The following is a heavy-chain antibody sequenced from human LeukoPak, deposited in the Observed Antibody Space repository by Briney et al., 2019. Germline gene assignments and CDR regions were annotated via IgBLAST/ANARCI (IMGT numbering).Heavy chain of an antibody. V-gene: IGHV1-2*02. J-gene: IGHJ4*02. Sequence: ASVTVSCTTSGYTFAVYFVHWVRQAPGQGLEWMGGINPNSGGTNYTQNFQGRVTITRDTSITTAYMELSRLTSDDTALYYCARDQGYGSGGYSFDYWGQGTRVTVSS. CDR2: INPNSGGT. CDR3: ARDQGYGSGGYSFDY. CDR1: GYTFAVYF. D-gene: IGHD3-10*01.